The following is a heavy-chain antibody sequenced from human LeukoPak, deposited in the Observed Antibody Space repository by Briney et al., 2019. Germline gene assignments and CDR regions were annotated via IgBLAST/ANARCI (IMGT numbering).Heavy chain of an antibody. CDR1: GFTFSSYN. CDR2: ISSGLSTI. V-gene: IGHV3-48*02. Sequence: GGSLRLSCAASGFTFSSYNMHGVRQAPGKGLEWVSYISSGLSTIYYADSVKGRFTISRDNAKNSLYLQMNSLRDEDTAVYYCARDVCGYGTKGSYFDYWGQGTLVTVSS. D-gene: IGHD5-12*01. CDR3: ARDVCGYGTKGSYFDY. J-gene: IGHJ4*02.